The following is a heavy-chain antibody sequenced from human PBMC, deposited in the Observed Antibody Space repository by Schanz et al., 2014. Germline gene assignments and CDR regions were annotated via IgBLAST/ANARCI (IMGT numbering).Heavy chain of an antibody. CDR3: ARDSDVSKYNLFDS. CDR1: GYTFTGYG. J-gene: IGHJ5*01. CDR2: INPNSGGT. Sequence: QVQLVQSGAEVKKPGASVKVSCKASGYTFTGYGTSWVRQAPGQGLEWMGRINPNSGGTNYAQKFQGRVTMTRDTSISTVYMELTRLTFDDTAIYYCARDSDVSKYNLFDSWGQGTLVTVSS. V-gene: IGHV1-2*06.